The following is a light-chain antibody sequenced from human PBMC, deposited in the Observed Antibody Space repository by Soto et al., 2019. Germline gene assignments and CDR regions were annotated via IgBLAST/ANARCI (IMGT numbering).Light chain of an antibody. CDR1: QSISSY. CDR3: QKYDGVPLT. V-gene: IGKV1-39*01. J-gene: IGKJ4*01. CDR2: AAS. Sequence: DIQMTQSPSSLSASVVDRVTITCLASQSISSYLNWYQQKPGKAPKLLIYAASSLQSGVPSRFSGSGSGTDFTLTISSLQPEDVATYYCQKYDGVPLTFGGGTKVDI.